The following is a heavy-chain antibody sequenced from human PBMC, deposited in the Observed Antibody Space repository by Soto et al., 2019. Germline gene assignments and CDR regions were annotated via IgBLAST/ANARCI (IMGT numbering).Heavy chain of an antibody. CDR2: IYYTGST. CDR1: GGSIGGYY. J-gene: IGHJ4*02. CDR3: ARVMDGEAGGNAVVY. V-gene: IGHV4-59*01. D-gene: IGHD2-15*01. Sequence: SETLSLTCSVSGGSIGGYYWSWIRQPPGKGLEWIGYIYYTGSTSYNPSLKSRVTISVDASKNQFSLKVSSVTAADTAVYYCARVMDGEAGGNAVVYWGQGTLVTVSS.